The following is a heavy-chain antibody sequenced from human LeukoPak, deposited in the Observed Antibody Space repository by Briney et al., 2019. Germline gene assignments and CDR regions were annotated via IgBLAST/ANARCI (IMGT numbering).Heavy chain of an antibody. V-gene: IGHV4-31*03. CDR2: IYYSGST. CDR1: GGSISSGGYY. J-gene: IGHJ5*02. D-gene: IGHD2-21*02. Sequence: SETLSLTCTVSGGSISSGGYYWSWIRQHPEKGLEWIGYIYYSGSTYYNPSLKSRVTISVDTSKNQFSLKLSSVTAADTAVYYCARGIWAYCGGDCHRWFDPWGQGTLVTVSS. CDR3: ARGIWAYCGGDCHRWFDP.